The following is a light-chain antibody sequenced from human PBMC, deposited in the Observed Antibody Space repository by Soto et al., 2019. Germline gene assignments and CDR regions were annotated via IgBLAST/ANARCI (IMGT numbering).Light chain of an antibody. Sequence: QSVLTQPPSASATPGQRVPISCSGRSSDVGSNTVNWYQQFPGAAPNLLSYCNDQRPSVVPGRFAASKSGTSASLAISGLQSEDEADYYCATWDDSLFGHVFGTGTKVTVL. CDR2: CND. V-gene: IGLV1-44*01. CDR1: SSDVGSNT. J-gene: IGLJ1*01. CDR3: ATWDDSLFGHV.